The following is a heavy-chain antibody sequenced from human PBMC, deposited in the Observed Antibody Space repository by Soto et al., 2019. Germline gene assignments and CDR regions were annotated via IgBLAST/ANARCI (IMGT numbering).Heavy chain of an antibody. Sequence: SETLSLTCTVSGGSISSSSYYWGWIRQPPGKGLEWIGSIYYSGSTYYNLSLKSRVTISVDTSKNQFSLKLSSVTAADTAVYYCASSSYGSGSYSVYYYYGMDVWGQGTTVTVSS. CDR1: GGSISSSSYY. D-gene: IGHD3-10*01. CDR2: IYYSGST. V-gene: IGHV4-39*01. J-gene: IGHJ6*02. CDR3: ASSSYGSGSYSVYYYYGMDV.